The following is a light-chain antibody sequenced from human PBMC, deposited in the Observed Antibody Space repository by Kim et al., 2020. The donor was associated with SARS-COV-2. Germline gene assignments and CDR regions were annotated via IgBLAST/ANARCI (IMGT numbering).Light chain of an antibody. CDR2: VGTGGIVG. J-gene: IGLJ2*01. Sequence: CALSSGYSNYKVDWYQQRPGKGPRFVMRVGTGGIVGSKGDGIPDRFSVLGSGLNRYLTIKNIQEEDESDYHCGADHGSGSNFVAVFGGGTQLTVL. V-gene: IGLV9-49*01. CDR3: GADHGSGSNFVAV. CDR1: SGYSNYK.